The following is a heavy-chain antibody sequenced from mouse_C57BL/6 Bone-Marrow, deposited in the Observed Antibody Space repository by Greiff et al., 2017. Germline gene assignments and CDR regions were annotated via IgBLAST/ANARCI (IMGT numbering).Heavy chain of an antibody. CDR1: GYTFTSYD. D-gene: IGHD4-1*01. V-gene: IGHV1-85*01. CDR2: NYPRDGST. Sequence: VQLHQSGPELVQPGASVKLSCKASGYTFTSYDINWVKQRPGQGLEWIGWNYPRDGSTKYNEQFKGKATLTVDTSSSTADMELHSLTSEDSAVYFCARSRTGTNYLDYWGQGTTLTVSS. CDR3: ARSRTGTNYLDY. J-gene: IGHJ2*01.